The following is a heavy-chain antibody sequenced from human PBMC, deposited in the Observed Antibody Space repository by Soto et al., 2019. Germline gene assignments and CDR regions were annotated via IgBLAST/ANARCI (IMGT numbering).Heavy chain of an antibody. D-gene: IGHD5-18*01. CDR3: TRLGYSYGYDY. CDR1: GFTFSGSA. CDR2: IRSKANSYAT. J-gene: IGHJ4*02. Sequence: GGSLRLSCAASGFTFSGSAMHWVRQASGKGLEWVGRIRSKANSYATAYAASVKGRFTISRDDSKNTAYLQMNSLKTEDTAVYYCTRLGYSYGYDYWGQGTLVTVS. V-gene: IGHV3-73*01.